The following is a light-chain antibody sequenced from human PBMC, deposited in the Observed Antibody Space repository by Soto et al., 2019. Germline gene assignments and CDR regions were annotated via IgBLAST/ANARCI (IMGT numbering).Light chain of an antibody. CDR2: EVC. CDR3: SSYTSSSSGV. CDR1: SSDVGGFNY. Sequence: QSVLAQPASVSGSPGQSITISCTGTSSDVGGFNYVSWYQQHPGKTPKLLIYEVCLRPTGVSDRFSGSKSGNTASLTISGLQAEDEADYYCSSYTSSSSGVFGTGTKVTVL. J-gene: IGLJ1*01. V-gene: IGLV2-14*01.